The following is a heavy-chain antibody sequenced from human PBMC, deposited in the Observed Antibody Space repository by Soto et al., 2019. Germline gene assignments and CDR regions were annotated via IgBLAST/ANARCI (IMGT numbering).Heavy chain of an antibody. J-gene: IGHJ4*02. V-gene: IGHV3-23*01. CDR3: AKDTARELDY. Sequence: EVQLLESGGGLVQPGGSLRISCAVSGLTFSGYAMSWVRQAPGKGLEWVSGITGSGGTTYYAASVKGRFTISRDNPKNTLYLQINSRRAEDTARYFCAKDTARELDYWCPGTLVTVSS. CDR1: GLTFSGYA. CDR2: ITGSGGTT.